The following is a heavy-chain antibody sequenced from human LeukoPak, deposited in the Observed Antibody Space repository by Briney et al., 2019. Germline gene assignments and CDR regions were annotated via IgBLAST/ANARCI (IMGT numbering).Heavy chain of an antibody. J-gene: IGHJ4*02. CDR3: ASTRYYDSSGYYLGEDY. V-gene: IGHV4-61*02. CDR1: GGSISSGSYY. CDR2: IYTSGST. D-gene: IGHD3-22*01. Sequence: SQTLSLTCTVSGGSISSGSYYWSWIRQPAGKGLEWIGRIYTSGSTNYNPSPKSRVTISVDTSKNQFSLKLSSVTAADTAVYYCASTRYYDSSGYYLGEDYWGQGTLVTVSS.